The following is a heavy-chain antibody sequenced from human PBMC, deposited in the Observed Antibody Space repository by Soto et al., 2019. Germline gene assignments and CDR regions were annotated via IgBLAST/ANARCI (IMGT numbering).Heavy chain of an antibody. V-gene: IGHV1-46*01. Sequence: VSVKVSCKASGYTFTSYYMHWVRQAPGQGLEWKGIINPSGGSTSYAQKLQGRVTMTRDTSTSTVYMELSSLRSEDTAVYYCAIASVYYYDSSGSRIDYWGQGTLVTVSS. CDR1: GYTFTSYY. J-gene: IGHJ4*02. CDR2: INPSGGST. CDR3: AIASVYYYDSSGSRIDY. D-gene: IGHD3-22*01.